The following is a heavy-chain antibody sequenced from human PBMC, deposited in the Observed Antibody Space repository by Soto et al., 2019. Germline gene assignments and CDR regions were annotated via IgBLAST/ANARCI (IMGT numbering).Heavy chain of an antibody. Sequence: QVQLVESGGGMVQPGRSLRLSCAASGFSFSNYAMHWVRQAPGKGLEWMAVIPYDGDKIHYADSVKGRFTISRDNAKNTLYLQINSLRVEDTAVYYCVRGTCYDCWNNVYWGQGTQVTVSS. CDR1: GFSFSNYA. CDR2: IPYDGDKI. J-gene: IGHJ4*02. D-gene: IGHD2-21*02. V-gene: IGHV3-30-3*01. CDR3: VRGTCYDCWNNVY.